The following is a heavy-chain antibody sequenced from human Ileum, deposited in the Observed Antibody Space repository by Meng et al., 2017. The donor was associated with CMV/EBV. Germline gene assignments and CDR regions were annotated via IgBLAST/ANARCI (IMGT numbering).Heavy chain of an antibody. D-gene: IGHD2-2*02. Sequence: ASVKVSCKASGYTFTGYYMHWVRQAPGQGLEWMGWINPNSGGTKYAQKFQGRVTMTRDTSISTAYMELSGLRSGDTAVYYCASLGYCSSTSCYTEGHYYYYGMDVWGQGTTVTVSS. J-gene: IGHJ6*01. V-gene: IGHV1-2*02. CDR2: INPNSGGT. CDR3: ASLGYCSSTSCYTEGHYYYYGMDV. CDR1: GYTFTGYY.